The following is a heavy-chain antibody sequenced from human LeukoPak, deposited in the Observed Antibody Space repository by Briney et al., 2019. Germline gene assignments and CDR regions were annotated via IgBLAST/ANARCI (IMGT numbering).Heavy chain of an antibody. D-gene: IGHD3-10*01. Sequence: GGSLRLSCAASGFTFSSTALSWVRQAPGKGLQWVSTISVSGENTYYADSVKGRFTISRDISKSTLYLQMNSLRDEDTALYYCAKYGSGSYYNGLPWGQGTLVTVSS. CDR3: AKYGSGSYYNGLP. J-gene: IGHJ4*02. CDR1: GFTFSSTA. V-gene: IGHV3-23*01. CDR2: ISVSGENT.